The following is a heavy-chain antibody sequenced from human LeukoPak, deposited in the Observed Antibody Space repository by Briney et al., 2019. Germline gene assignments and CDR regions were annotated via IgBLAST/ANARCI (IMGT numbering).Heavy chain of an antibody. CDR2: ISGSGGST. J-gene: IGHJ3*01. CDR1: GLCFSSYA. Sequence: VGSLRLSCVASGLCFSSYAMSWVPQAPGEGLKWVSGISGSGGSTYYAASVKGRFTISRDNSKNTLYLQMNSLEAVDTAIYYCANNVVRAFLALDSFVLWGQGTMVTVSS. V-gene: IGHV3-23*01. D-gene: IGHD2-15*01. CDR3: ANNVVRAFLALDSFVL.